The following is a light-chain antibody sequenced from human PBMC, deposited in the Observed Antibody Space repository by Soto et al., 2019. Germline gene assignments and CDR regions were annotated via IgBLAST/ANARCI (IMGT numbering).Light chain of an antibody. V-gene: IGLV2-14*01. CDR2: DVS. CDR3: NSWTSSSTYV. Sequence: ALTQPASVSGSPGQSITISCTGTSSDVGGYNYVSWYQQHPGKAPKLMIYDVSNRPSGVSNRFSGSKSGNTASLTISGLQAEDEADYYCNSWTSSSTYVFGTGTKVTVL. J-gene: IGLJ1*01. CDR1: SSDVGGYNY.